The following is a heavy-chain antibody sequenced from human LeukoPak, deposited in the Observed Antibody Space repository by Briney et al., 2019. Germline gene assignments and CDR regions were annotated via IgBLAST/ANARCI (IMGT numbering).Heavy chain of an antibody. J-gene: IGHJ4*02. D-gene: IGHD6-19*01. CDR3: AKGKYSSGGVPDY. CDR1: GFTFSAYA. V-gene: IGHV3-30*04. CDR2: ISFDGKNK. Sequence: HPGGSLRFSCAASGFTFSAYAIHWVRQAPGKGLEWVAVISFDGKNKFYADSVKGRFTVSRDNSKNTLYLQINSLRGEDTAVYYCAKGKYSSGGVPDYWGQGTLVTVSS.